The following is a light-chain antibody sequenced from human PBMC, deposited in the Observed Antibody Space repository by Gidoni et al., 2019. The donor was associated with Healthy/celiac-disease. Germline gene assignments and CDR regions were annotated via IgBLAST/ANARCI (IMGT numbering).Light chain of an antibody. V-gene: IGLV2-14*01. CDR3: SSYTSSSTQVV. CDR1: SRDVGGYNY. CDR2: EVS. J-gene: IGLJ2*01. Sequence: QSALTQPASVSGSPGQSITISCTGTSRDVGGYNYVSLYQQHPGKAPKLMIYEVSNRPSGVSNRFSGSKSGNTAYLTISGLQAEDEADYYCSSYTSSSTQVVFGGGTKLTVL.